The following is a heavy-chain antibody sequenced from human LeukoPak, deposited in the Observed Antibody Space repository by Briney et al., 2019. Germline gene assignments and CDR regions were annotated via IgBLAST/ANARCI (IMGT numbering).Heavy chain of an antibody. CDR1: GDSVTRSY. CDR2: VSSDGTT. Sequence: SETLSLTCSVSGDSVTRSYWDWIRHPPGKGLEWIGYVSSDGTTNNTPSLRSRLIMSVDTAKNDISLILTSVTAPDTAIYYCGRLDWIFEGCYNQWGGGTLVTVSS. J-gene: IGHJ4*02. V-gene: IGHV4-59*08. CDR3: GRLDWIFEGCYNQ. D-gene: IGHD2-15*01.